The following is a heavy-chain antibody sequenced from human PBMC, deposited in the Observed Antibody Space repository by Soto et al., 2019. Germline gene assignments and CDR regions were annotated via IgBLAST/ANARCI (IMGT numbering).Heavy chain of an antibody. V-gene: IGHV1-18*01. CDR1: GYTFRNYG. J-gene: IGHJ6*02. CDR3: ARDAGWDYYYGMDV. CDR2: ISAYNGNT. Sequence: QVQLVQSGAEVKKPGASVKVSCKASGYTFRNYGINWVRQAPGQGLEWMGWISAYNGNTHYEQKLQGRVTMTTDTSTSTAYMDLRSLRSDDTAVYYCARDAGWDYYYGMDVWGQGTTVTVSS.